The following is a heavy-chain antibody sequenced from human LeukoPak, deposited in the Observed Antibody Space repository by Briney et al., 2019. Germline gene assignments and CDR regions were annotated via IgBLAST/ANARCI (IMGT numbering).Heavy chain of an antibody. V-gene: IGHV4-30-4*08. Sequence: SETLSLTCTVSGGSVSNGDYYWSWIRQPPGKGLEWIGYIYYNGNTYYSPSLKSRVIMSVDTSKNQFSLKLSSVTAADTAVYYCASGYSGYDSVFDYWGQGTLVTVSS. J-gene: IGHJ4*02. CDR1: GGSVSNGDYY. D-gene: IGHD5-12*01. CDR2: IYYNGNT. CDR3: ASGYSGYDSVFDY.